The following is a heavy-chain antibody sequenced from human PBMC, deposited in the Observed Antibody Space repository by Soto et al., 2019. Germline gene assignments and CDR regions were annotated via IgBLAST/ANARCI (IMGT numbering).Heavy chain of an antibody. V-gene: IGHV4-30-4*01. CDR1: GGSISSGDYY. Sequence: QVQLQESGPGLVKPSQTLSLTCTVSGGSISSGDYYWSWIRQPPGKGLEWIGYIYYSGFTYYNPSLNSRLTMSVDTSKNQFSLKVSSVIAADTAVYYCARSDNYVPFDHWGQGTLVTVSS. J-gene: IGHJ4*02. D-gene: IGHD4-4*01. CDR2: IYYSGFT. CDR3: ARSDNYVPFDH.